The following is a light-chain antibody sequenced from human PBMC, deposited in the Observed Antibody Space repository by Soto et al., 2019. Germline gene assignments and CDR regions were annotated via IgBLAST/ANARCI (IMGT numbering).Light chain of an antibody. J-gene: IGLJ1*01. CDR2: GVS. CDR1: SSDVGGYNY. V-gene: IGLV2-14*01. Sequence: QSVLTQPASVSGSPGQSITISCTGTSSDVGGYNYVSWYQQHPGKAPKLMIYGVSSRPSGVSNRFSGSKSGNTASLTISGLQAEDEADYYCSSYTSSSTLVFGTGTKVT. CDR3: SSYTSSSTLV.